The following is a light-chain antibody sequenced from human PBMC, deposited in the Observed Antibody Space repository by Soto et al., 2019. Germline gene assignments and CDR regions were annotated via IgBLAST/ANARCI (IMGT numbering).Light chain of an antibody. CDR3: QHYNSYSEA. J-gene: IGKJ1*01. Sequence: IQMSQSPSSLSASVGDRVTISCRASQSISSYLNWYQQKPGKAPKLLIYAASTLQSGVPSRFSGSGSGTDFTLTISSLQPDDFATYYCQHYNSYSEAFGQRTKVDIK. V-gene: IGKV1-39*01. CDR2: AAS. CDR1: QSISSY.